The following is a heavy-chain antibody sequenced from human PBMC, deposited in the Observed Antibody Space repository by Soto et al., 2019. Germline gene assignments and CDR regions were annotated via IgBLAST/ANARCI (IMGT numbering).Heavy chain of an antibody. V-gene: IGHV3-21*01. Sequence: PGGSLRLSCAGSGFTFSNYIINWVRQAPGRGLEWVSSISSSSSYKYYADSVKGRFTISRXNAKNSLYLQMNSLRAEDTAVYYCVRDPSPYDFWSGSKRPYGLDVWGQGTTVNVSS. CDR1: GFTFSNYI. D-gene: IGHD3-3*01. CDR3: VRDPSPYDFWSGSKRPYGLDV. CDR2: ISSSSSYK. J-gene: IGHJ6*02.